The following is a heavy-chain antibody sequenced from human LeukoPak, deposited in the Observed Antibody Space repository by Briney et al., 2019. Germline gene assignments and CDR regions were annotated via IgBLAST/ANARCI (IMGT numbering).Heavy chain of an antibody. CDR1: GGSISSYY. CDR3: ARSRSTLENHKPFDI. Sequence: PSETLSLTCTVSGGSISSYYWSWIRQPPGKGLEWIGYIYYSGSTNYNPSLKSRVTISVDTSKNQFSLKLSSVTAADTAVYYCARSRSTLENHKPFDIWGQGTMVTVSS. J-gene: IGHJ3*02. CDR2: IYYSGST. V-gene: IGHV4-59*08. D-gene: IGHD3-16*02.